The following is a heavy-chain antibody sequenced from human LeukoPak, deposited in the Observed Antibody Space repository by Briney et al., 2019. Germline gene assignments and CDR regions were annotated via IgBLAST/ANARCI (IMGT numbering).Heavy chain of an antibody. J-gene: IGHJ4*02. CDR1: GYTFTSYY. V-gene: IGHV1-46*01. D-gene: IGHD3-3*01. CDR2: INPSGGST. CDR3: ARGTTIFGVAVRGSYFDY. Sequence: ASVKVSCKASGYTFTSYYMHWVRQAPGQGLEWMGIINPSGGSTSYAQKFQGRVTMTRDTSTSTVYMELSSLRSEDTAVYYCARGTTIFGVAVRGSYFDYWGQGTLVTVSS.